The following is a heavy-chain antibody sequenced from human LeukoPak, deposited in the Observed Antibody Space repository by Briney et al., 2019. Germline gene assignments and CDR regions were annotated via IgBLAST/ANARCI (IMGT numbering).Heavy chain of an antibody. CDR3: AKGGLRVTDY. Sequence: QPGGSLRLSCAASGFIFSNYWMHWARQAPGKGLVWVSRVNNDGSSTTYADSVKGRFTTSRDNAKNTLYLQMNSLRAEDTAVYYCAKGGLRVTDYWGQGTLVTVSS. D-gene: IGHD5/OR15-5a*01. CDR2: VNNDGSST. CDR1: GFIFSNYW. V-gene: IGHV3-74*03. J-gene: IGHJ4*02.